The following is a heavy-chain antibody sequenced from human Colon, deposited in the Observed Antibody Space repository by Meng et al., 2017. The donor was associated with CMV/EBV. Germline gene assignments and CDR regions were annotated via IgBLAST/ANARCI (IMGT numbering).Heavy chain of an antibody. CDR1: GGSISSYY. Sequence: GSLRLSCTVSGGSISSYYWSWIRQPPGKGLEWMGYIYYSGSATYSPSLRSRITISVDTSKNQFSLNLGSVTAADTAMYFCARGLGHASNNSLDYWGQGTLVTVSS. J-gene: IGHJ4*02. CDR3: ARGLGHASNNSLDY. D-gene: IGHD1-1*01. V-gene: IGHV4-59*01. CDR2: IYYSGSA.